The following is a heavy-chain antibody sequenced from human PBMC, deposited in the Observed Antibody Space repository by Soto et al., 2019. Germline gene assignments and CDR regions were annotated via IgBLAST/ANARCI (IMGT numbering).Heavy chain of an antibody. D-gene: IGHD3-22*01. CDR3: ASPPYYDSSGYLGWFDP. Sequence: QVQLVQSGAEVKKPGSSVKVSCKASGGTFSSYAISWVQQAPGQGLEWMGGIIPIFGTANYAQKFQGRVTITADESTSTAYMELSSLRSEDTAVYYCASPPYYDSSGYLGWFDPWGQGTLVTVSS. CDR2: IIPIFGTA. V-gene: IGHV1-69*01. J-gene: IGHJ5*02. CDR1: GGTFSSYA.